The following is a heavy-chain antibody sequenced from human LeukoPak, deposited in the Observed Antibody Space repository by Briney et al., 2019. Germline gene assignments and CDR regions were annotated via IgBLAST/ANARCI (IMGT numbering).Heavy chain of an antibody. V-gene: IGHV4-59*01. CDR1: GGSIRSYY. D-gene: IGHD5-24*01. Sequence: SVTLSLTCTVSGGSIRSYYWSWIRQPPGKGQEWIGYIYYSGSTNYNPSLKSRVTISVDTSKNQFSLKLSSVTAADTAVYYCARGRWLSNFDYWGQGTLVTVSS. J-gene: IGHJ4*02. CDR3: ARGRWLSNFDY. CDR2: IYYSGST.